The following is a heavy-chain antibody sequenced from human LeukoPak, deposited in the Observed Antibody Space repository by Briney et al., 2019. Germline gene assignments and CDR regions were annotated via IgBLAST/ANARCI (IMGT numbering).Heavy chain of an antibody. Sequence: GGSLRLSCAASRFIFSNYAMHWVRQAPGKGLDWVAVISYHGSDQYYADSVKGRFTISRDYSKNTLYLQMNSLRTEDTAVYYCARQDCSGGSCYLDYWGQGTLVTVSS. D-gene: IGHD2-15*01. CDR1: RFIFSNYA. V-gene: IGHV3-30*04. CDR2: ISYHGSDQ. CDR3: ARQDCSGGSCYLDY. J-gene: IGHJ4*02.